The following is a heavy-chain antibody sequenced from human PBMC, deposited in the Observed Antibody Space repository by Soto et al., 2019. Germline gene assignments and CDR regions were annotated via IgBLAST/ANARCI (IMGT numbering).Heavy chain of an antibody. CDR2: IKYDGSEK. D-gene: IGHD6-19*01. J-gene: IGHJ4*02. Sequence: GSLRLSCAASGFTFSNYWINWVRQAPGKGLEWVANIKYDGSEKQYAGSVKGRFTISRDNAKNSLDLQMNSLRAEDTAVYFCVRDSGWYNLDHWGQGTLVTVSS. V-gene: IGHV3-7*03. CDR1: GFTFSNYW. CDR3: VRDSGWYNLDH.